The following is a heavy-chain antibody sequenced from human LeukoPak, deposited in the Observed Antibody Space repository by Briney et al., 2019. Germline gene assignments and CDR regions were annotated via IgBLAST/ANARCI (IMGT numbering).Heavy chain of an antibody. CDR2: ISAYNGNT. CDR3: ARDPHSLYDFWSGYYYYLDY. J-gene: IGHJ4*02. D-gene: IGHD3-3*01. V-gene: IGHV1-18*01. Sequence: ASVKVSCKASGYTFTSYGISWVRQAPGQGLEWMGWISAYNGNTNYAQKLQGRVTMTTDTPTSTAYMELRSLRSDDTAVYYCARDPHSLYDFWSGYYYYLDYWGQGTLVTVSS. CDR1: GYTFTSYG.